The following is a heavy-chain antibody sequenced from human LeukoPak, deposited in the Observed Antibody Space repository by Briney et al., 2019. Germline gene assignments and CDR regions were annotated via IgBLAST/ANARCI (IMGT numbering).Heavy chain of an antibody. D-gene: IGHD1-26*01. CDR3: TRERYSGSYPVFDY. CDR1: GFTFSSYS. CDR2: ISSSSGYI. J-gene: IGHJ4*02. V-gene: IGHV3-21*01. Sequence: GGSLRLSCAASGFTFSSYSMNWVRQAPGKGLEWVSSISSSSGYIYYADSVKGRFTISRDNAKNSLYLQMNSLRAEDTAVYYCTRERYSGSYPVFDYWGQGTLVTVSS.